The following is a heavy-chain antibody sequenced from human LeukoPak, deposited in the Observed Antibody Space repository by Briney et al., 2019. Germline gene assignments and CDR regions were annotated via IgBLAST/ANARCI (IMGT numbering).Heavy chain of an antibody. CDR2: ISNDGSNK. CDR1: GFTFSTYA. D-gene: IGHD4-17*01. V-gene: IGHV3-30*14. CDR3: ARDSISGDPFDY. Sequence: GGSLRLSCSASGFTFSTYAIHWVRQAPGKGLEWVALISNDGSNKYYGDSVKGRFTISRDNSKNTLYLQMNSLRAEDTAVYYCARDSISGDPFDYWGQGTLVTVSS. J-gene: IGHJ4*02.